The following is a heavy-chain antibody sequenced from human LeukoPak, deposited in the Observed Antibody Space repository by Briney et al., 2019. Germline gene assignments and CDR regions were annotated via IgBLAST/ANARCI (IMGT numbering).Heavy chain of an antibody. Sequence: RPSETLSLTCTVSGGSISSSSYYWGWIHQPPGKGLEWIGSIYYSGSTYYNLSLKSRVTISVDTSKNQFSLKLSSVTAADTAVYYCALQSGITMVRGVILYGMDVWGQGTTVTVSS. CDR1: GGSISSSSYY. D-gene: IGHD3-10*01. J-gene: IGHJ6*02. CDR3: ALQSGITMVRGVILYGMDV. V-gene: IGHV4-39*07. CDR2: IYYSGST.